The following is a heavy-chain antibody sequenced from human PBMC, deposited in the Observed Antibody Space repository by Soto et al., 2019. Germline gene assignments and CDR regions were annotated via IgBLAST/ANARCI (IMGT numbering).Heavy chain of an antibody. D-gene: IGHD3-16*01. V-gene: IGHV1-3*01. CDR2: INAGNGNT. CDR3: ARVAAGPFRDNWFDP. Sequence: QVQLVQSGAEVKKPGASVKVSCKASGYTFTSYAMHWVRQASGQRLEWMGWINAGNGNTKYSQKFQGRVTITRDTSASTAYMELSSLRSEDTAVYYCARVAAGPFRDNWFDPWGQGTLVTVSS. J-gene: IGHJ5*02. CDR1: GYTFTSYA.